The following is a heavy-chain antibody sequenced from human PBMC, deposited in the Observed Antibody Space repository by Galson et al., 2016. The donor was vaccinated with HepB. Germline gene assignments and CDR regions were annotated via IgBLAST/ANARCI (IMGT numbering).Heavy chain of an antibody. CDR3: AEEGTIFGAVPYGMDV. Sequence: SLRLSCAASEFTFSSYVMSWVRQAPGKGLEWVSTISGNGGSTYYADSVKGRFTISRDNSKNTLYLQRNSLRAADTAVYYCAEEGTIFGAVPYGMDVWGQGTTVTVSS. CDR1: EFTFSSYV. D-gene: IGHD3-3*01. J-gene: IGHJ6*02. V-gene: IGHV3-23*01. CDR2: ISGNGGST.